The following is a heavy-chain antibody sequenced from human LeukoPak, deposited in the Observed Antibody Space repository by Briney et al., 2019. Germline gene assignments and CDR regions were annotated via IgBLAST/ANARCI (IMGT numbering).Heavy chain of an antibody. Sequence: SETLSLTCAVYGGSFSGYYWSWIRQPPGQGLEWIGEINHSGSTNYNPSLKSRVTISVDTSKNQFSLKLSSVTAADTAVYYCARPRAVTTPGYWFDPWGQGTLVTVSS. V-gene: IGHV4-34*01. D-gene: IGHD4-17*01. CDR2: INHSGST. CDR1: GGSFSGYY. CDR3: ARPRAVTTPGYWFDP. J-gene: IGHJ5*02.